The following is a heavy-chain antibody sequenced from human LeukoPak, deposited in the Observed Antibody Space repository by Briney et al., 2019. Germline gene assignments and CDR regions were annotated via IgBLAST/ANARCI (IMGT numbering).Heavy chain of an antibody. Sequence: SETLSLICTVSGGSLSGYLWSCIRQTPGKGLLRIGYISYSASTNYNPSIKSLVTISVDTSKNQFSLKLNSVTAADTAVYYCARDLGALAGNRNVWGQGTLVTVSS. J-gene: IGHJ4*02. CDR1: GGSLSGYL. CDR2: ISYSAST. V-gene: IGHV4-59*01. D-gene: IGHD6-19*01. CDR3: ARDLGALAGNRNV.